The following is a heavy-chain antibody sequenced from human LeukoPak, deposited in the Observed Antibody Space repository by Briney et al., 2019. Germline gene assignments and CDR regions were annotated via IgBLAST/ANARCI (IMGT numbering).Heavy chain of an antibody. D-gene: IGHD6-19*01. J-gene: IGHJ4*02. CDR3: ARGGDLYSSGWHFDY. CDR1: GGSISSGGYY. V-gene: IGHV4-31*03. Sequence: SETLSLTCTVSGGSISSGGYYWSWIRQHPGKGLEWIGYIYYSGSTYYNPSLKSRVTISVDTSKNQFSLKLSSVTAADTAVYYCARGGDLYSSGWHFDYWGQGTLVTVSS. CDR2: IYYSGST.